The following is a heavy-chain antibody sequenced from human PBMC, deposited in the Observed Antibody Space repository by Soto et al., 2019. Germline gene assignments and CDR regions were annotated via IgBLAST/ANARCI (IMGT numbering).Heavy chain of an antibody. CDR1: GGSFSGYY. V-gene: IGHV4-34*01. J-gene: IGHJ5*02. CDR2: INHSGST. D-gene: IGHD3-3*01. Sequence: QVQLQQWGAGLLKPSETLSLTCAVYGGSFSGYYWSWIRQPPGKGLEWIGEINHSGSTNYTPSLKSRVTMSVDTSNNQFSLKPSAVTAAATAVYYCARVARSAFDPWGQGTLVTVAS. CDR3: ARVARSAFDP.